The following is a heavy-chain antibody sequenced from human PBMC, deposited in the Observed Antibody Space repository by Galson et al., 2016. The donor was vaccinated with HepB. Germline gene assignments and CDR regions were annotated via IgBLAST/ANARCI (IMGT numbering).Heavy chain of an antibody. Sequence: SLRLSCAASGFTFSSYAMNWVRQAPGKGLEWVGRIKSKGFDGPTDYAAPVKGRFTISRDDSKNTLYLQMNSLKTEDTAVYYCTTKYITVARLGMDVWGQGTTVIVSS. CDR2: IKSKGFDGPT. CDR1: GFTFSSYA. CDR3: TTKYITVARLGMDV. D-gene: IGHD3-10*01. J-gene: IGHJ6*02. V-gene: IGHV3-15*01.